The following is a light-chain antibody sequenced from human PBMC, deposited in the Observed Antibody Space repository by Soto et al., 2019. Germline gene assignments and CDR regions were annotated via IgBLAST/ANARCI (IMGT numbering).Light chain of an antibody. J-gene: IGKJ4*01. CDR1: QSVSSSY. V-gene: IGKV3-20*01. CDR3: QQYGSSALT. CDR2: GAS. Sequence: EIVLTQSPGTLSLSPGERATLSCRASQSVSSSYLAWYQQKPGQAPRLLIYGASSRATGIPDRFSGSGSGTEFTLTISSLEPEDFAVYYCQQYGSSALTFGGGTKVDIK.